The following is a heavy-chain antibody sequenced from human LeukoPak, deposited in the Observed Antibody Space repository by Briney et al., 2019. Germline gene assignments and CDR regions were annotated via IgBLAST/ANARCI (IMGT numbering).Heavy chain of an antibody. J-gene: IGHJ4*02. CDR3: AGVWRGNTYGPGDY. CDR1: GFTFSTYA. Sequence: PGGPLRLSCAASGFTFSTYAMSWVRQAPGKGLEWVSGVSGSGGGTYYADSVKGRFTVSRDNSKNTLHLQMNSLRVEDTAVYYCAGVWRGNTYGPGDYWGQGTLVTVSS. D-gene: IGHD5-18*01. CDR2: VSGSGGGT. V-gene: IGHV3-23*01.